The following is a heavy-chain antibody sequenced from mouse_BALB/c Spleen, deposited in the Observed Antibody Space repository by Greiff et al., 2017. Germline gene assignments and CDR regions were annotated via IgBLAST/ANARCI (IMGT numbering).Heavy chain of an antibody. Sequence: LQQPGSELVRPGASVKLSCKASGYTFTSYWMHWVKQRHGQGLEWIGNIYPGSGSTNYDEKFKSKGTLTVYTSSSTAYMHLSSLTSEDSAVYYCTILSTMITTGEVGDYWGQGTSVTVSS. CDR2: IYPGSGST. CDR1: GYTFTSYW. V-gene: IGHV1S22*01. J-gene: IGHJ4*01. D-gene: IGHD2-4*01. CDR3: TILSTMITTGEVGDY.